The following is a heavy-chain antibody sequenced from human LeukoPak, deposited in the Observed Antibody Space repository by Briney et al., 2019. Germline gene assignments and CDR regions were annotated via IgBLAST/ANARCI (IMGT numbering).Heavy chain of an antibody. CDR2: INTRGST. CDR1: GGSIRSGNYY. J-gene: IGHJ4*02. D-gene: IGHD3-10*01. V-gene: IGHV4-61*02. Sequence: PSETLSLTCTVSGGSIRSGNYYWSWIRQPAGKGLEWIGRINTRGSTNYNPSLKSRVTISVDTSKNQFSLKLNSVTAADTAVYYCARGKEVITMLRGLKPGYYFDYWGQGTLVTVSS. CDR3: ARGKEVITMLRGLKPGYYFDY.